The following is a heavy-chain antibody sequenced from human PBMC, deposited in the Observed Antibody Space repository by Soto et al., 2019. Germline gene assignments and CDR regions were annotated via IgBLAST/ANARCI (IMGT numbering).Heavy chain of an antibody. Sequence: ESGGGLVEPGESLRLSCAASGFTFSRYYMNWVRQAPGKGLEWVSSIGTTSTYTHYADSLKGRFTISRDNAKKLLYLQMDSLRAEDTAVYYCARDDGLSSTDVKAFDIWGQGTKVTVSS. CDR1: GFTFSRYY. CDR2: IGTTSTYT. CDR3: ARDDGLSSTDVKAFDI. J-gene: IGHJ3*02. V-gene: IGHV3-21*01. D-gene: IGHD2-2*01.